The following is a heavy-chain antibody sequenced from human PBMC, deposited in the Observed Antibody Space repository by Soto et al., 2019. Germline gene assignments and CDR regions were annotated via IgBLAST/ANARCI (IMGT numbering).Heavy chain of an antibody. Sequence: GSLRLSCATAGFLLSYCARNWVRQAPGKGLEWVSYISSSSSVIDYADSVKGRFTVSRDNARNSLYLQMNSLRAEDTAVYYCARDLSWGSNWYYYMDVWGKGTTVTASS. D-gene: IGHD7-27*01. CDR2: ISSSSSVI. CDR3: ARDLSWGSNWYYYMDV. CDR1: GFLLSYCA. J-gene: IGHJ6*03. V-gene: IGHV3-48*01.